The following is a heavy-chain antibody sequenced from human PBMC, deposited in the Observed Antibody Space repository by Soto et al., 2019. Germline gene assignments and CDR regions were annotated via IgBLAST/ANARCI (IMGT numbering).Heavy chain of an antibody. CDR3: ARGGHTLVRGSSDY. CDR2: IYYSGST. CDR1: GGSISSGDYY. Sequence: PSETLSLTCTVSGGSISSGDYYWSWIRQPPGKGLEWIGYIYYSGSTYYNPSLKSRVTISVDTSKNQFSLKLSSVTAADTAVYYCARGGHTLVRGSSDYWGQGTLVTVSS. V-gene: IGHV4-30-4*01. D-gene: IGHD6-13*01. J-gene: IGHJ4*02.